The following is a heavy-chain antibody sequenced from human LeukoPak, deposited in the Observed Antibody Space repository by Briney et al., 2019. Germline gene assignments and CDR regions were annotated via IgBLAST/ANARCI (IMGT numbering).Heavy chain of an antibody. V-gene: IGHV4-4*07. CDR2: IYTSGST. J-gene: IGHJ6*03. CDR3: ARGRIAAAYYRDV. CDR1: GGSISSYY. D-gene: IGHD6-13*01. Sequence: SETLSLTCTVSGGSISSYYWSWIRQPAGKGLEWIGRIYTSGSTNYNPSLKSRVTISLDKSKNQFSLKLSSVTAADTAVYYCARGRIAAAYYRDVGEKGTRATVPS.